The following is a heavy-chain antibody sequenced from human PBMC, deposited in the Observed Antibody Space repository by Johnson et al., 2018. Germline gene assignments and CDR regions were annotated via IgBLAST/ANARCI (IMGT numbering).Heavy chain of an antibody. CDR3: AKTGGGYPRYDSSGGWWDAFDI. J-gene: IGHJ3*02. CDR2: ISYDGSNK. D-gene: IGHD3-22*01. CDR1: RFTFSSYG. Sequence: QVQLVQSGGGVVQPGRSLRLSCAASRFTFSSYGMHWVRQAPGKGLEWVAVISYDGSNKYYADSVKGRFTISRDNSKNTLFLQMNSLRAEDTAVYYCAKTGGGYPRYDSSGGWWDAFDIWGQGTMVTVSS. V-gene: IGHV3-30*18.